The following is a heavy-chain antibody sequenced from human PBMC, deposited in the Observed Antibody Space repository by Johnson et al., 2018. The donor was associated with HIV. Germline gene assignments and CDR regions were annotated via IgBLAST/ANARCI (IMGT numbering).Heavy chain of an antibody. D-gene: IGHD6-19*01. J-gene: IGHJ3*02. CDR1: GFTFSSYA. V-gene: IGHV3-30-3*01. CDR2: ISYDGSNK. CDR3: TTVLAGTNSFGI. Sequence: QVQLVESGGGVVQPGRSLRLSCAASGFTFSSYAMHWVRQAPGKGLEWVAVISYDGSNKYYADSVKGRFTISRDNSKNTLYLQMNSLKTEDTAVYYCTTVLAGTNSFGIWGQGTMVTVSS.